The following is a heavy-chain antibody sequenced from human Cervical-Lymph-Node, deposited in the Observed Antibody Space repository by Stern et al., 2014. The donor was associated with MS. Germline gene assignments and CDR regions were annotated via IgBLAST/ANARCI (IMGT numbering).Heavy chain of an antibody. D-gene: IGHD1-26*01. CDR2: INEDGSTT. J-gene: IGHJ4*02. CDR3: ARDLSGRDDS. CDR1: GFTFRTYW. Sequence: EVQLVESGGGLVQPGGSLRLSCADSGFTFRTYWMHWVRQVPGKELMWVSRINEDGSTTNYADSVKGRFTISRDNGRNTLYLQMNSLRAEDTAVYYCARDLSGRDDSWGQGTLVTVSS. V-gene: IGHV3-74*01.